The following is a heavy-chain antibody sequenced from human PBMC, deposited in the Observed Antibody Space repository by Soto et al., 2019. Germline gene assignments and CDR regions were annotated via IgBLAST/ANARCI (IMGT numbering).Heavy chain of an antibody. CDR3: ARTNITGSGWYGSYYYYYGMDV. V-gene: IGHV2-70*01. CDR1: GFSLSTSGMC. J-gene: IGHJ6*02. D-gene: IGHD6-19*01. CDR2: IDWDDDK. Sequence: SGPTLVNPTQTLTLTCTFSGFSLSTSGMCVSWIRQPPGKALEWLALIDWDDDKYYSTSLKTRLTISKDTSKNQVVLTMTNMDPVDTATYYCARTNITGSGWYGSYYYYYGMDVRAQGTTVTVSS.